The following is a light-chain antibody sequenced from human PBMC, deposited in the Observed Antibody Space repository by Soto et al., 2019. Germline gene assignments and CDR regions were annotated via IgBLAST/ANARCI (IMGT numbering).Light chain of an antibody. Sequence: EIVMTQSPATLSVSPGERATLSCRASQSVSSNLAWYQQKPGQAPRLLMYGVSTRATGIPARFSGSGSGTEFTLTISSLQSEDFVVYYCQQYNSRPLTFGGGTKVEIK. CDR1: QSVSSN. J-gene: IGKJ4*01. CDR3: QQYNSRPLT. V-gene: IGKV3-15*01. CDR2: GVS.